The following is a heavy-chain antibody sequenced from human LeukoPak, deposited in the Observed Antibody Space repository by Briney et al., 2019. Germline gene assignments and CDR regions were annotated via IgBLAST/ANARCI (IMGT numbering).Heavy chain of an antibody. CDR2: IHAGGST. Sequence: SETLSLTCTVSGGSIRSGSYYWSWIRQPAGKGLEWIGRIHAGGSTNYNPSLKSRVTISADTSKNQFSLKLSSVTAADTAVYYCARRGDSSGYSMPGTFDIWGQGTMVSVSS. CDR3: ARRGDSSGYSMPGTFDI. D-gene: IGHD3-22*01. V-gene: IGHV4-61*02. CDR1: GGSIRSGSYY. J-gene: IGHJ3*02.